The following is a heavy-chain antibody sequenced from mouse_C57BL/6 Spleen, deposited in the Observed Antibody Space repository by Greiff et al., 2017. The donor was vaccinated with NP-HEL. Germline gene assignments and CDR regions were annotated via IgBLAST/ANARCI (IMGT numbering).Heavy chain of an antibody. D-gene: IGHD1-1*01. V-gene: IGHV5-9-1*02. Sequence: EVMLVESGEGLVKPGGSLKLSCAASGFTFSSYAMSWVRQTPEKRLEWVAYISSGGDYIYYADTVKGRFTISRDNARNTLYLQMSSLKSEDTAMYYCTREFLFTTVVATKGWFAYWGQGTLVTVSA. CDR1: GFTFSSYA. CDR2: ISSGGDYI. J-gene: IGHJ3*01. CDR3: TREFLFTTVVATKGWFAY.